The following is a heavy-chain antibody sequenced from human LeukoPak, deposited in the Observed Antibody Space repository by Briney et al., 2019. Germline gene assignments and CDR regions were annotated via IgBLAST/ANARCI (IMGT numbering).Heavy chain of an antibody. Sequence: ASVKVSCKASGYTFTGYYMHWVRQAPGQGLEWMGWINPNSGGTNYAQKFQGRVTMTRDTSISTAYMELSRLRSDDTAVYYCARDGGSGPVILFDYWGQGTLVTVSS. CDR2: INPNSGGT. CDR3: ARDGGSGPVILFDY. V-gene: IGHV1-2*02. D-gene: IGHD3-16*01. CDR1: GYTFTGYY. J-gene: IGHJ4*02.